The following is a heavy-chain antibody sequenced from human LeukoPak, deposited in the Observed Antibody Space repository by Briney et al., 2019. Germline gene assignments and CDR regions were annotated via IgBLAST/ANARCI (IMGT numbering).Heavy chain of an antibody. J-gene: IGHJ4*02. D-gene: IGHD3-9*01. CDR1: GFIFDDYA. V-gene: IGHV3-9*01. CDR2: ISWNSGSI. CDR3: AKDIDYDILTGYSDY. Sequence: GGSLRLSCAVSGFIFDDYAMHWVRQAPGKGLEWVSGISWNSGSIGYADSVKGRFTISRDNAKNSLYLQMNSLRAEDTALYYCAKDIDYDILTGYSDYWGQGTLVTVSS.